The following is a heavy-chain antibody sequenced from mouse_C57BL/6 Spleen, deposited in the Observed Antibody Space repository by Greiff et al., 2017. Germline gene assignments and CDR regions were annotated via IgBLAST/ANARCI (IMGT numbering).Heavy chain of an antibody. CDR2: IRLKSDNYAT. CDR1: GFTFSNYW. V-gene: IGHV6-3*01. Sequence: EVKLVESGGGLVQPGGSMKLSCVASGFTFSNYWMNWVRQSPEKGLEWVAQIRLKSDNYATHYAESVKGRFTISRDDSKSSVYLQMNNLRAEDTGIYYCTAYYYGSSVDYWGQGTTLTVSS. D-gene: IGHD1-1*01. CDR3: TAYYYGSSVDY. J-gene: IGHJ2*01.